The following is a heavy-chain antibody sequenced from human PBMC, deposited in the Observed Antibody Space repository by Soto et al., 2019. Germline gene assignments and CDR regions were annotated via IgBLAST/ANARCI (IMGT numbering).Heavy chain of an antibody. D-gene: IGHD5-18*01. CDR1: GGTFSSYA. J-gene: IGHJ6*02. Sequence: QVQLVQSGAEVKKPGSSVKVSCKASGGTFSSYAISWVRQAPGQGLEWMGGIIPIFGTANYAQKFQGRVTITADESTSTAYMELSSLRSEDTAVYYCAISGIQLWTTGYYYGIDVWGQGTTVTVSS. CDR3: AISGIQLWTTGYYYGIDV. CDR2: IIPIFGTA. V-gene: IGHV1-69*12.